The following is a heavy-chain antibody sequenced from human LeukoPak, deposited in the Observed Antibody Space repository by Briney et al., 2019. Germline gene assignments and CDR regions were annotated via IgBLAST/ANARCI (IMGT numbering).Heavy chain of an antibody. CDR1: GFTFSSSA. Sequence: GGSLRLSCATSGFTFSSSAMSWVRQPPGKGLAWVSTISGSGGGTYYADSVKGRFTISRDNSKNTLDLQMNRLRAEDTAVFYCGKLFYSSGMYHFDYWGQGTLVTVSS. CDR3: GKLFYSSGMYHFDY. J-gene: IGHJ4*02. CDR2: ISGSGGGT. D-gene: IGHD3-10*01. V-gene: IGHV3-23*01.